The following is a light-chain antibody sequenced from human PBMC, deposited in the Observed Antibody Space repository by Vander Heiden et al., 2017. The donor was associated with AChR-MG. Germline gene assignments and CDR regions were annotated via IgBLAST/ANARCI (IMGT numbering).Light chain of an antibody. CDR2: AAS. V-gene: IGKV1-39*01. J-gene: IGKJ4*01. CDR3: QQTYSIPLT. CDR1: KSINNY. Sequence: DIQMTQSPSSLSASVGDRVTMTCRASKSINNYLNWYQQKPGKAPKVLIYAASSLQSGVPSRFSGSESGPDFTLTISSLQPEDFATYYCQQTYSIPLTFGGGTEVEI.